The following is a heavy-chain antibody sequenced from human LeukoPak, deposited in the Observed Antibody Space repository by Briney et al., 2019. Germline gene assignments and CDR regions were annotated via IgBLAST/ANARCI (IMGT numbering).Heavy chain of an antibody. J-gene: IGHJ4*02. D-gene: IGHD6-6*01. CDR1: DGSIWNYY. Sequence: SETLSLACTVSDGSIWNYYWSWIRQPPGKGLEWIGYVYHTGKTNYNPSLKSRVTISVDTSENHFSLRLSSVTAADTAVYYCASTSSSSKTFDYWGQGILVTVSS. CDR3: ASTSSSSKTFDY. CDR2: VYHTGKT. V-gene: IGHV4-59*01.